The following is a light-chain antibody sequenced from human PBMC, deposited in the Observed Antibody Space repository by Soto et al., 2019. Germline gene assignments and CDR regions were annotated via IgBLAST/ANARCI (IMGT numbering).Light chain of an antibody. CDR2: GAS. CDR3: HQFSNSART. V-gene: IGKV3-20*01. J-gene: IGKJ1*01. Sequence: EIVLTQSPGTLSLSPGERATLSCRASQSVSSTDLVWYQQKPGQAPRLLIYGASTRATGIPDRFSGSGCGTDFTLTISRLEPEDFAVYYCHQFSNSARTFGQGTEVEVK. CDR1: QSVSSTD.